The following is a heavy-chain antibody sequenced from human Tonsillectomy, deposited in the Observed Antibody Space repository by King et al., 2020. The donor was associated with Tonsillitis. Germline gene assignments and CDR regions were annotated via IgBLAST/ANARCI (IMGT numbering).Heavy chain of an antibody. Sequence: QLVQSGAEVKKPGASVKVSCKASGYTFTGYFMHWVRQAPGQGLEWMGWINPNTGGTNYAQRFQGRVTMTRDTSIRTAYMDLSSLRSDDTAVYFCASSYSSGFFGLDCWGQGTLVTVSS. CDR1: GYTFTGYF. V-gene: IGHV1-2*02. CDR2: INPNTGGT. CDR3: ASSYSSGFFGLDC. D-gene: IGHD6-19*01. J-gene: IGHJ4*02.